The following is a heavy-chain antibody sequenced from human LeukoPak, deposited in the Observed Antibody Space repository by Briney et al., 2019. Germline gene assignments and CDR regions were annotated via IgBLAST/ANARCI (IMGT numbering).Heavy chain of an antibody. V-gene: IGHV1-69*01. Sequence: SVKVSCKASGGTFSSYAISWVRQAPGQGLEWMGGIIPIFGTANYAQKFQGRVTITADESTSTAYMELSSLRSEDTAVYHCAREGSIAAVENYFDYWGQGTLVTVSS. CDR1: GGTFSSYA. CDR2: IIPIFGTA. D-gene: IGHD6-13*01. J-gene: IGHJ4*02. CDR3: AREGSIAAVENYFDY.